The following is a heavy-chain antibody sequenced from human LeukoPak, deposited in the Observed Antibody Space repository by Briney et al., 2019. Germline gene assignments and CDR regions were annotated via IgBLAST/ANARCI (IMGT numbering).Heavy chain of an antibody. CDR1: GFTFSSYG. Sequence: PGGSLRLSCAAPGFTFSSYGMDWVRQAPGKGLEWVAFIRYDGSNEDYADSVKGRFTISRDNSESTLYLQMISLRAEDTAGYYCAKDVIVAFDYGGQGTLVTVS. V-gene: IGHV3-30*02. D-gene: IGHD2/OR15-2a*01. CDR3: AKDVIVAFDY. J-gene: IGHJ4*02. CDR2: IRYDGSNE.